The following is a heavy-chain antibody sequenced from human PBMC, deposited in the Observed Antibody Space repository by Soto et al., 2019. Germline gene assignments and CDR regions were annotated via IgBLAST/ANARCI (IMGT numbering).Heavy chain of an antibody. CDR3: ARDHNLAYGSGSYDYYYYYMDV. Sequence: GGSLRLSCAASGFTVSSNYMSWVRQAPGKGLEWVSVIYSGGSTYYADSVKGRFTISRHNSKNTLYIQMNSLRAEDTAVYYCARDHNLAYGSGSYDYYYYYMDVWGKGTTVTVSS. CDR1: GFTVSSNY. D-gene: IGHD3-10*01. CDR2: IYSGGST. V-gene: IGHV3-53*04. J-gene: IGHJ6*03.